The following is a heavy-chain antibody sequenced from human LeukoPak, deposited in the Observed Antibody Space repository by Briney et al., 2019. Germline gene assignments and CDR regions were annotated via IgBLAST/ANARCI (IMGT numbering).Heavy chain of an antibody. Sequence: GGSLRLSCAASGFTFSSYGMHWVRQAPGKGLEWVAVIWYDGSNKYYADSVKGRFTISRDNSKNTLYLQMNSLRAEDTAVYYCARGPGVATIDSWGQGTLVTVSS. CDR2: IWYDGSNK. CDR3: ARGPGVATIDS. CDR1: GFTFSSYG. D-gene: IGHD5-24*01. V-gene: IGHV3-33*01. J-gene: IGHJ5*02.